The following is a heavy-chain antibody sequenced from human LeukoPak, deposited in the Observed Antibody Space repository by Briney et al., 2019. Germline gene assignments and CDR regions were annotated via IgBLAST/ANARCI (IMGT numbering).Heavy chain of an antibody. CDR3: ARDQYELRSYYYGMDA. CDR1: GFTFRDYW. Sequence: GGSLRLSCAASGFTFRDYWMTWVRQAPGKGLEWVANIKRDGSEKYYVDSVRGRFIISRGNAKNSLYLQMNGLRVEDTAVYYCARDQYELRSYYYGMDAWGKGTTVSVSS. J-gene: IGHJ6*04. CDR2: IKRDGSEK. V-gene: IGHV3-7*03. D-gene: IGHD2-2*01.